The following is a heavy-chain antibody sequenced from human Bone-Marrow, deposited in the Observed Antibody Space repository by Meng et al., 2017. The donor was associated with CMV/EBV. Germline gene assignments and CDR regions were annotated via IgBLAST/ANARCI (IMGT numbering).Heavy chain of an antibody. CDR1: GGSISSYY. J-gene: IGHJ6*02. Sequence: SETLSLTCTVSGGSISSYYWSWIRQPPGKGLEWIGYIYCSGSTNYNPSLKSRVTISVDTSKNQFSLKLSSVTAADTAVYYCARCIGAVRSGMDVWGQGTTVTVSS. V-gene: IGHV4-59*01. D-gene: IGHD5-12*01. CDR2: IYCSGST. CDR3: ARCIGAVRSGMDV.